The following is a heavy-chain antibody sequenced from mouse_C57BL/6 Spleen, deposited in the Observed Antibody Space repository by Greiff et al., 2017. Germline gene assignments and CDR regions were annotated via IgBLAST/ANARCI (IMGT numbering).Heavy chain of an antibody. CDR2: IDPSDSYT. CDR1: GYTFTSYW. D-gene: IGHD1-1*01. CDR3: ARDYSSRDYFDY. Sequence: QVQLQQPGAELVMPGASVKLSCKASGYTFTSYWMHWVKQRPGQGLEWIGEIDPSDSYTNYNQKFKGKSTLTVDKSSSTDYMQLSSLTSEDSAVYYCARDYSSRDYFDYWGQGTTLTVSS. V-gene: IGHV1-69*01. J-gene: IGHJ2*01.